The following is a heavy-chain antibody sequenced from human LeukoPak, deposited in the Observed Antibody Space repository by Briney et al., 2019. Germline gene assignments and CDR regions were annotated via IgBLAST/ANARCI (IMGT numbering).Heavy chain of an antibody. CDR1: GFTFSNAW. Sequence: GGSLRLSCAASGFTFSNAWMSWVRQAPGKGLEWVAVISYDGSNKYYADSVKGRSTISRDNSKNTLYLQMNSLRAEDTAVYYCARAEYSSSSGAFDIWGQGTMVTVSS. V-gene: IGHV3-30-3*01. D-gene: IGHD6-6*01. CDR3: ARAEYSSSSGAFDI. J-gene: IGHJ3*02. CDR2: ISYDGSNK.